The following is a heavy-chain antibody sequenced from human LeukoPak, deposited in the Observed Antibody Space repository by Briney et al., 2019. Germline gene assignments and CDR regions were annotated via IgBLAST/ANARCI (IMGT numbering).Heavy chain of an antibody. CDR3: AKFDQDWGTFDY. D-gene: IGHD7-27*01. J-gene: IGHJ4*02. V-gene: IGHV1-2*02. CDR1: GYTFTGYY. CDR2: IKPDSGDT. Sequence: ASVKASCKASGYTFTGYYLHWVRQAPGQGLEWMGWIKPDSGDTHYVQKFQGRVTMTRDTSITTAYMELSLRTDDTAVYYCAKFDQDWGTFDYWGQGTVVTVSS.